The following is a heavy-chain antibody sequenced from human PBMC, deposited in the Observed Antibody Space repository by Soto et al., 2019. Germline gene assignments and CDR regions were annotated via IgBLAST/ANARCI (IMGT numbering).Heavy chain of an antibody. V-gene: IGHV4-59*01. J-gene: IGHJ4*02. CDR1: GGSISSYY. D-gene: IGHD5-18*01. Sequence: SETLSLTCTVSGGSISSYYWSWIRQPPGKGLEWIGYIYYSGSTNYNPSLKSRVTISVDTSKNQFSLKLSSVTAADTAVYYCARSAGGEDTAMVFDYWGQGTLVTVS. CDR3: ARSAGGEDTAMVFDY. CDR2: IYYSGST.